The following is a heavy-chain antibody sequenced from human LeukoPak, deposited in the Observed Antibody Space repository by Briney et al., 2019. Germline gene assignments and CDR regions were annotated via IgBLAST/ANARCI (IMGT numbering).Heavy chain of an antibody. CDR1: GFTFSNYA. D-gene: IGHD5-24*01. Sequence: GGSLRLSCAASGFTFSNYAMNWVRQAPGKGLEWVSYISSSSSTIYYADSVKGRFTISRDNAKNSLYLQMNSLRDEDTAVYYCARDVEMATIKNAFDIWGQGTMVTVSS. CDR3: ARDVEMATIKNAFDI. CDR2: ISSSSSTI. J-gene: IGHJ3*02. V-gene: IGHV3-48*02.